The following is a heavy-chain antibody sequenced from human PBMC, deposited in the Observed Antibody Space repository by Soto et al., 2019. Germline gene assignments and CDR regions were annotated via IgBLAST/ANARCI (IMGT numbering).Heavy chain of an antibody. D-gene: IGHD2-21*02. CDR3: ARARIYYKGDGYYYFLDY. CDR1: GGSFSNYY. V-gene: IGHV4-59*01. Sequence: QVQLQESGPGLVKPSETLSLICSVSGGSFSNYYWYWIRQPPGKGLEWIGYITDAEITNYNPSLKNRVTIAVDTTQNLFSLNLNSVTAADTAVYYCARARIYYKGDGYYYFLDYWGQGCLVTVSS. CDR2: ITDAEIT. J-gene: IGHJ4*02.